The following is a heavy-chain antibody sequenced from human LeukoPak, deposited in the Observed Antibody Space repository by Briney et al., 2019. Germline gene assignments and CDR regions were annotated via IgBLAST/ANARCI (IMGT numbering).Heavy chain of an antibody. D-gene: IGHD2-2*01. V-gene: IGHV3-7*03. J-gene: IGHJ6*04. Sequence: PGGSLRLSCAASGFIFSSYWMSWVRQAPGKGLEWVGNIKEDGSEKYYVDSVKGRFTISRDNAKNSLYLQTNSLRAEDTAVYYCARRALRYCSSTSCPAQYYGVDVWGKGTTVTVSS. CDR2: IKEDGSEK. CDR1: GFIFSSYW. CDR3: ARRALRYCSSTSCPAQYYGVDV.